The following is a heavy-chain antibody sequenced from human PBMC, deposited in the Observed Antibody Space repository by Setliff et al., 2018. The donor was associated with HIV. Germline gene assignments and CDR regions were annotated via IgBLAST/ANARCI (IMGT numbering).Heavy chain of an antibody. CDR1: GGSFSGHY. CDR2: INESGRI. CDR3: ARETDVSTSWFGGYYFDF. D-gene: IGHD3-3*01. V-gene: IGHV4-34*01. J-gene: IGHJ4*02. Sequence: PSETLSLTCAVYGGSFSGHYWNWVRQPPGKGLEWIGEINESGRINYNPSLKSRLIISVDTSKKQFSLNLISMTAADTGVYFCARETDVSTSWFGGYYFDFWGQGTQVTSPQ.